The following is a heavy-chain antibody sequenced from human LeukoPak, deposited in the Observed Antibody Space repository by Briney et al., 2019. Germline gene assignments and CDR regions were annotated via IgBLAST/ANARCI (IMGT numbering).Heavy chain of an antibody. J-gene: IGHJ4*02. CDR3: ASTGIGDDSSGYYYGFFDY. Sequence: GGSLRLSCAASGFTFSSYWMSWVRQAPGKGLEWVANIKQDGSEKYYVDSVKGRFTISRDNAKNSLYLQMNSLRAEDTAVYYCASTGIGDDSSGYYYGFFDYWGQGTLVTVSS. V-gene: IGHV3-7*01. D-gene: IGHD3-22*01. CDR1: GFTFSSYW. CDR2: IKQDGSEK.